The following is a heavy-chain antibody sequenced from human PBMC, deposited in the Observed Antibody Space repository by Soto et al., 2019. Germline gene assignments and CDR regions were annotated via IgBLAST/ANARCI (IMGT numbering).Heavy chain of an antibody. CDR3: AGGAPHGSSCNFWFDP. D-gene: IGHD6-13*01. V-gene: IGHV1-69*01. CDR2: IIPLFGTT. CDR1: GGTFSTYP. J-gene: IGHJ5*02. Sequence: QVQLVQSGAEVRMPGASVKVSCKASGGTFSTYPINWVRQAPGQGLEWMRVIIPLFGTTNYAQKIKGRVTITADESPSTAYMELSSLRAEDAAVYSCAGGAPHGSSCNFWFDPGGKGTLVTFA.